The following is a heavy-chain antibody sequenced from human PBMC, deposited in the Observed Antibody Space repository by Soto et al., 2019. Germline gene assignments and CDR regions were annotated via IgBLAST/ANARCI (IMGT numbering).Heavy chain of an antibody. V-gene: IGHV4-30-4*01. CDR3: ASGTVTTGLDY. D-gene: IGHD4-4*01. Sequence: QVQLQESGPGLVKPSQTLSLTCTVSGGSISSGDYYWSWIRQPPGKGLEWIGYIYYSGSTYYNPSLKRPVTLSVDTSKDQFSLKLSSVTAADTAVYYCASGTVTTGLDYWGHGTLVTVS. J-gene: IGHJ4*01. CDR1: GGSISSGDYY. CDR2: IYYSGST.